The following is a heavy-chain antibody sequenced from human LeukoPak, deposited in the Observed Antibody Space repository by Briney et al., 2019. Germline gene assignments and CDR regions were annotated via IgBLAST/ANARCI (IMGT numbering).Heavy chain of an antibody. Sequence: SETLSLTCTVSGGSISSYYWSWIRQPPGKGLEWIGYIYYSGSTNYNPSLKSRVTISVDTSKNQFSLKLSSVTAADTAVYYCARSVGAVDYWGQGTLVTVSS. D-gene: IGHD3-10*01. CDR2: IYYSGST. CDR3: ARSVGAVDY. CDR1: GGSISSYY. V-gene: IGHV4-59*01. J-gene: IGHJ4*02.